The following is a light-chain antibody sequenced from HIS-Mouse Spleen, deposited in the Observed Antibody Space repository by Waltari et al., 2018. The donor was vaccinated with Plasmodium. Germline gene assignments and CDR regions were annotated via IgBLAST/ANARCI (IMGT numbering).Light chain of an antibody. CDR3: QSADSSGTPNWV. V-gene: IGLV3-25*03. CDR1: ALPKPY. J-gene: IGLJ3*02. Sequence: SYELPQPPSVSVSPGQTARTPCSVDALPKPYAYWSQQKPGQAHVLVIYKDSERPSGIPERFSGSSSGTTVTLTISGVQAEDEADYYCQSADSSGTPNWVFGGGTKLTVL. CDR2: KDS.